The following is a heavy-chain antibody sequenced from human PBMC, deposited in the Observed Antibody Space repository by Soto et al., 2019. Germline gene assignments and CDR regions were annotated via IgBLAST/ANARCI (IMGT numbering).Heavy chain of an antibody. CDR3: ARVASGSDY. V-gene: IGHV1-8*01. CDR2: MNPNRGNT. CDR1: GYTFTSYD. Sequence: QVQLVQSGAEVKKPGSSVKVSCKASGYTFTSYDINWVRQATGQGLEWMGWMNPNRGNTGYAQKFQGIVTMSRSTSISTAYMELSSLRSEDTAVYYCARVASGSDYCGQGPLVTVSS. D-gene: IGHD1-26*01. J-gene: IGHJ4*02.